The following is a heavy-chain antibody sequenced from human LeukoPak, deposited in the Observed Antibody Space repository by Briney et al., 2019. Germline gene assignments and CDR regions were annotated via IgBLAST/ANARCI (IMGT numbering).Heavy chain of an antibody. CDR1: GFTFSSYE. D-gene: IGHD3-16*02. CDR2: ISSSGSTI. CDR3: ARGYTSSLDY. J-gene: IGHJ4*02. V-gene: IGHV3-48*03. Sequence: GGSLRLSCGASGFTFSSYEMNWVRQAPGKGLEWVSYISSSGSTIYYADSVKGRFTISRDNAKNSLYLQMNSLRAEDTAVYYCARGYTSSLDYWGQGTLVTVSS.